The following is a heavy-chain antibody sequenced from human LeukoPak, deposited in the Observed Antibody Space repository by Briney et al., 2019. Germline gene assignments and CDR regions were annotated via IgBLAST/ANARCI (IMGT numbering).Heavy chain of an antibody. CDR3: ARDQTPYYYDSSGSRGWNWFDP. Sequence: GASVKVSCKASGYTFTSYYMHWVRQAPGQGLEWMGIIDPSGVSTTYAQKFQGRVTTTRDMSTSTVYMELSSLRSEDTAVYYCARDQTPYYYDSSGSRGWNWFDPWGQGTLVTVSS. D-gene: IGHD3-22*01. J-gene: IGHJ5*02. CDR2: IDPSGVST. V-gene: IGHV1-46*01. CDR1: GYTFTSYY.